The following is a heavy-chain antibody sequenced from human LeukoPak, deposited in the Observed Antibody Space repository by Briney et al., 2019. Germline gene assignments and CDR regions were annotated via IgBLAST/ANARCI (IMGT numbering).Heavy chain of an antibody. Sequence: SVKVSCKASGGTFSSYTISWVRQAPGQGLGWMGRIIPILGIANYAQKFQGRVTITADKSTSTAYMELSSLRSEDTAVYYCATYSSSWAHYYGMDVWGQGTTVTVSS. CDR3: ATYSSSWAHYYGMDV. V-gene: IGHV1-69*02. CDR1: GGTFSSYT. D-gene: IGHD6-13*01. J-gene: IGHJ6*02. CDR2: IIPILGIA.